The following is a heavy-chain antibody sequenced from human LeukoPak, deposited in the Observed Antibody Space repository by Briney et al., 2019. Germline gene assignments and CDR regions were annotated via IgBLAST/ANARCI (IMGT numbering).Heavy chain of an antibody. Sequence: GGSLRLSCAASGFTFSSYSMNWVRQAPGKGLECVSSISSSSSYIYYADSVKGRFTIYRDNAKNSLYLQMNSLRAEDTAVYYCAPVGARYYFDYWGQGTLVTVSS. V-gene: IGHV3-21*01. CDR3: APVGARYYFDY. CDR2: ISSSSSYI. D-gene: IGHD1-26*01. CDR1: GFTFSSYS. J-gene: IGHJ4*02.